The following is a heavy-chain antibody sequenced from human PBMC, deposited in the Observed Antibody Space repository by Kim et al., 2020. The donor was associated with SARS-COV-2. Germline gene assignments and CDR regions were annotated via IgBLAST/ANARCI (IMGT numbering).Heavy chain of an antibody. Sequence: NPALKSRVTISEDTSKNQFSLKLSSVTAADTAVYYCARDLMVAGTYAFDIWGQGTMVTVSS. CDR3: ARDLMVAGTYAFDI. D-gene: IGHD2-15*01. J-gene: IGHJ3*02. V-gene: IGHV4-59*01.